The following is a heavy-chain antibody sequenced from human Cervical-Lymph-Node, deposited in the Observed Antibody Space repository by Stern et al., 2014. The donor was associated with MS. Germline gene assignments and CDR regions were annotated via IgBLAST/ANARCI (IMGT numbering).Heavy chain of an antibody. D-gene: IGHD4-11*01. V-gene: IGHV1-3*01. CDR1: GYNFIDHA. J-gene: IGHJ4*02. CDR2: INGGPGTT. Sequence: QVQLVQSGAEVKKPGASMTISCKTSGYNFIDHAIHLVFQAPGQRLEWMGWINGGPGTTKYSQKFQGRVSFTRDKAASAAYMDLSSLSPDDTAVYYCARQPDYSDFLDFWGQGTLVTVSS. CDR3: ARQPDYSDFLDF.